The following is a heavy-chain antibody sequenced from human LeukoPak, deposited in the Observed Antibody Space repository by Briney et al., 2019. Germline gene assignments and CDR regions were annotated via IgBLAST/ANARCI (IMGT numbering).Heavy chain of an antibody. V-gene: IGHV3-9*01. Sequence: TGGSLRLSCAAAGFTFDNYAMHWVRQAPGKGLEWVSRISWNTGNIDYADSVKGRLTISRDNAKNSLYLQMNSLRAEDTALYYCAKGTTFDSFDMWGQGTMVTVSS. CDR1: GFTFDNYA. D-gene: IGHD3-16*01. J-gene: IGHJ3*02. CDR3: AKGTTFDSFDM. CDR2: ISWNTGNI.